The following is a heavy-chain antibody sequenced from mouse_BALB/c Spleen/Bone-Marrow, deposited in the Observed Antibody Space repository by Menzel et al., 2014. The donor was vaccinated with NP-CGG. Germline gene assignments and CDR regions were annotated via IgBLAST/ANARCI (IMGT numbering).Heavy chain of an antibody. Sequence: EVQLQESGPELVKPGASMKITCKASGYSFTGYTMNWVKQSHGKNLEWIGLINPYNGGTSYNQKFMGKATLTVDKSSSTAYMELLSLTSEDSAVYYCARWDYYGYAMDYWGQGTSVTVSS. CDR3: ARWDYYGYAMDY. V-gene: IGHV1-18*01. J-gene: IGHJ4*01. D-gene: IGHD1-1*01. CDR2: INPYNGGT. CDR1: GYSFTGYT.